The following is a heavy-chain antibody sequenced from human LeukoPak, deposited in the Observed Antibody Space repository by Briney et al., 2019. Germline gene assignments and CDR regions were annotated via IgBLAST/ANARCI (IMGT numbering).Heavy chain of an antibody. J-gene: IGHJ6*03. Sequence: ASVKVSCKASGYTFTSYDINWVRQATGQGPEWMGWMNPNSGNTGYAQKFQGRVTITRNTSISTAYMELSSLRSEDTAVYYCARGRLGRPPRYYYMDVWGKGTTVTVSS. V-gene: IGHV1-8*03. CDR2: MNPNSGNT. CDR3: ARGRLGRPPRYYYMDV. CDR1: GYTFTSYD. D-gene: IGHD3-10*01.